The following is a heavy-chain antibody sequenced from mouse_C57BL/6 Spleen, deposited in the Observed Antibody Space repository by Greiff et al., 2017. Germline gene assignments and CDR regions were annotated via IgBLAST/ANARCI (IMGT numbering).Heavy chain of an antibody. J-gene: IGHJ2*01. CDR1: GFTFSSYG. CDR3: ARHEGHFDY. Sequence: EVKLMESGGDLVKPGGSLKLSCAASGFTFSSYGMSWVRQTPDKRLEWVATISSGGSYTYYPDSVKGRFTISRDNAKNTLYLQMSSLKSEDTAMYYCARHEGHFDYWGQGTTLTVSS. V-gene: IGHV5-6*01. CDR2: ISSGGSYT.